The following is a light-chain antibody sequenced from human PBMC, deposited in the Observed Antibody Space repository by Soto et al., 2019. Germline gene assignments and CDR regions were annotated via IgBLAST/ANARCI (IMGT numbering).Light chain of an antibody. V-gene: IGLV1-40*01. J-gene: IGLJ3*02. CDR2: GNI. CDR3: QSYDSSLSAWV. CDR1: RSNIGGGYD. Sequence: QSVLTQPPSVSGAPGQTITISCTGSRSNIGGGYDVHWYQQLPGSAPQLLVYGNINRPSRVPDRFSGSKSDTSASLVITGLQAEDEADYYCQSYDSSLSAWVFGGGTQLTVL.